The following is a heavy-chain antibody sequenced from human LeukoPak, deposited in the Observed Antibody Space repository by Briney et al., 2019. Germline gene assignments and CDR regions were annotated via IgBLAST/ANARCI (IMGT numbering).Heavy chain of an antibody. Sequence: PSETLSLTCTVSGGSISSYYWSWIRQPPGKGLEWIGYIYYSGSTNSNPSLKSRVTISVDTSKNQFSLKLSSVTAADTAVYYCARGPMVRGKAFDYWGQGTLVTVSS. V-gene: IGHV4-59*01. CDR3: ARGPMVRGKAFDY. CDR1: GGSISSYY. J-gene: IGHJ4*02. CDR2: IYYSGST. D-gene: IGHD3-10*01.